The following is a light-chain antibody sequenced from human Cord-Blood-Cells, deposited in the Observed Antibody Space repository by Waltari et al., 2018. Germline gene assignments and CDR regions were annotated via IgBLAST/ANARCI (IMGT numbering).Light chain of an antibody. CDR1: SSDVGGYNY. V-gene: IGLV2-14*01. CDR2: DVS. CDR3: SSYTSSSTYV. Sequence: QSAMTQPASVSGSPGQSSTISCTGTSSDVGGYNYVSWYQQHTGKAPKLMIYDVSNRPSGVSNRFSGSKSGNTASLSISGLQAEDEADYYCSSYTSSSTYVFGTGTKVTVL. J-gene: IGLJ1*01.